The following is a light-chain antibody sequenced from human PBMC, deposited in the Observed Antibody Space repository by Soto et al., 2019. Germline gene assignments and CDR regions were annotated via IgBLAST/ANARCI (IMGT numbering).Light chain of an antibody. Sequence: QSALTQPASVSGSPGQSITISCTGTSSDVGGYNDVSWYQQHPGKAPKLMIYEVSNRPSGVSNRISGSKSGTTASLTTSGLQAEDEGDYYCCSYRSESTQVFGTGTKLTVL. CDR2: EVS. J-gene: IGLJ1*01. V-gene: IGLV2-14*01. CDR1: SSDVGGYND. CDR3: CSYRSESTQV.